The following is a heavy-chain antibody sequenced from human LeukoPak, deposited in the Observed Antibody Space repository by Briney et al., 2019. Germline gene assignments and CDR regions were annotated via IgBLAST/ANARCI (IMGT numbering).Heavy chain of an antibody. V-gene: IGHV4-39*07. J-gene: IGHJ4*02. CDR1: GGSISSSSYY. D-gene: IGHD3-22*01. CDR3: ARVTMMGEFDY. CDR2: IYYSGST. Sequence: PSETLSLTCTVSGGSISSSSYYWGWIRQPPGKGLEWIGSIYYSGSTYYNPPLKSRVTISVDTSKNQFSLKLSSVTAADTAVYYCARVTMMGEFDYWGQGTLVTVSS.